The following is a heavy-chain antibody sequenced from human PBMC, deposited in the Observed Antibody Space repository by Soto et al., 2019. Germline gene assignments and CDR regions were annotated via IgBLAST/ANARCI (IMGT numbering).Heavy chain of an antibody. J-gene: IGHJ6*02. CDR3: AREANTIYAPHGLDV. Sequence: ETLSLSCAVSGFDFNSYSMSWVRQAPGKGLEWLASLSSSSTYIFHADSVRGRFTISRDNAKNLLFLQMNTLTVEDTAMYYCAREANTIYAPHGLDVWGQGTAVTAP. CDR1: GFDFNSYS. CDR2: LSSSSTYI. V-gene: IGHV3-21*01. D-gene: IGHD1-1*01.